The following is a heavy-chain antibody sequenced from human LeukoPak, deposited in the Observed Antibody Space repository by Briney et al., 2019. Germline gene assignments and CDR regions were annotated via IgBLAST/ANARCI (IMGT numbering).Heavy chain of an antibody. CDR3: ARPRESMVVGAFDI. Sequence: GESLKISCKGSGYSFSSYGIGWVRQMPGKGLEWMGIIYPGDSDTRYSPSFQGQVTISADKSISTAYLQWSSLKASDTAMYYCARPRESMVVGAFDIWGQGTMVTVSS. CDR1: GYSFSSYG. D-gene: IGHD2-15*01. CDR2: IYPGDSDT. V-gene: IGHV5-51*01. J-gene: IGHJ3*02.